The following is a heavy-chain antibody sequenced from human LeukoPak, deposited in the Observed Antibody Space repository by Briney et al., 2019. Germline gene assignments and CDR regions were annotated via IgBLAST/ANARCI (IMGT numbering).Heavy chain of an antibody. CDR3: ARVWAHYYDSSGYYSLEEDY. Sequence: ASVKVSCKASGYTFTGYYMHWVRQAPGQGLEWMGRINPNSGGTNYAQEFQGRVTMTRDTSISTAYMELSRLRSDDTAVYYCARVWAHYYDSSGYYSLEEDYWGQGTLVTVSS. CDR1: GYTFTGYY. J-gene: IGHJ4*02. CDR2: INPNSGGT. D-gene: IGHD3-22*01. V-gene: IGHV1-2*06.